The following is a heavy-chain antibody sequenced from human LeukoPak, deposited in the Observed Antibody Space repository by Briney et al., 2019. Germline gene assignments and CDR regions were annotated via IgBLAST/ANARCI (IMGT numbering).Heavy chain of an antibody. D-gene: IGHD3-10*01. V-gene: IGHV1-69*04. Sequence: SVKVSCKASGGTFSSYAISWVRQAPGQGPEWMGRINPILGIANYAQKFQGRVAITADKSTSTAFMELSSLRSKDTAVYYCARLNYYDSLIDYWGQGTLVTVSS. CDR2: INPILGIA. J-gene: IGHJ4*02. CDR1: GGTFSSYA. CDR3: ARLNYYDSLIDY.